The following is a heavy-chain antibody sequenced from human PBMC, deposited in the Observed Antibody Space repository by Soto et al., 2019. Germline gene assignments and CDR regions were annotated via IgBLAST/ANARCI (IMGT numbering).Heavy chain of an antibody. V-gene: IGHV4-30-4*01. Sequence: ASETLSLTCTVSGGSISSGDYYWSWIRQPPGKGLEWIGYIYYSGSTYYNPSLKSRVTISVDTSKNQFSLKLSSVTAADTAVYYCARDGGYQLLNYYGMDVWGQGTTVTVSS. CDR2: IYYSGST. J-gene: IGHJ6*02. CDR1: GGSISSGDYY. CDR3: ARDGGYQLLNYYGMDV. D-gene: IGHD2-2*01.